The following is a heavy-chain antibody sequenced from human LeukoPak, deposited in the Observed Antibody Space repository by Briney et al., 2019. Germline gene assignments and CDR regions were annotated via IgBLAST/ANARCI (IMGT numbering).Heavy chain of an antibody. D-gene: IGHD2-8*01. CDR1: GFTFSNAW. CDR3: TTDASPYCTNGKCYSGGNFDY. CDR2: IKVKTPDGTT. Sequence: MSRASLRLSCAASGFTFSNAWMSWVRQAPGKGLEWVGRIKVKTPDGTTDYAAPVKGRFTTSRDDSQNTLYLQMNSLQTEDTAVYYCTTDASPYCTNGKCYSGGNFDYWGQGTLVTVSS. J-gene: IGHJ4*02. V-gene: IGHV3-15*01.